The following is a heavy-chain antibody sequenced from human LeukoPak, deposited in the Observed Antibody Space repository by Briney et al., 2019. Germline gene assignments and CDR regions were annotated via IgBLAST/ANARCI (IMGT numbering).Heavy chain of an antibody. CDR2: ISSTSAYI. CDR1: GFALKSYS. Sequence: GGSLRLSCAGSGFALKSYSLSWVRQAPGKGLEWVSSISSTSAYIYYADSVKGRFTISRDNSKNTLYLQMNSLRAEDTAVYYCARPEEMATTPGAFNIWGQGTMVTVSS. CDR3: ARPEEMATTPGAFNI. J-gene: IGHJ3*02. V-gene: IGHV3-21*01. D-gene: IGHD5-24*01.